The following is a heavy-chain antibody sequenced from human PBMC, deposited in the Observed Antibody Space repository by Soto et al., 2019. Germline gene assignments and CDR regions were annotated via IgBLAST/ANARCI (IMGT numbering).Heavy chain of an antibody. CDR1: GFTFSSYG. CDR3: ARDLDGLLDY. CDR2: IWYDGSNK. D-gene: IGHD4-17*01. J-gene: IGHJ4*02. V-gene: IGHV3-33*01. Sequence: QVKLVESGGGVVQPGRSLRLSCAASGFTFSSYGMHWVRQAPGKGLEWVAGIWYDGSNKYYADSVKGRFTICRDNSKNTLYLQMNSLRAEDTAVYYCARDLDGLLDYWCQGTLVTVS.